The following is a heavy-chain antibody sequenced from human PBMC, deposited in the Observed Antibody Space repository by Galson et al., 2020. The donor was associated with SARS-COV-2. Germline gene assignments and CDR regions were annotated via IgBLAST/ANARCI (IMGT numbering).Heavy chain of an antibody. Sequence: ASVKVSCKASGYTFTSYAMHWVRQAPGQRLAWMGWINAGNGNTKYSQKFQGRVTITRDTSASTAYMELSSLRSEDTAVYYCARDRVGYYGSGSYRDYYYYYYMDVWGKGTTVTVSS. CDR2: INAGNGNT. J-gene: IGHJ6*03. D-gene: IGHD3-10*01. V-gene: IGHV1-3*01. CDR3: ARDRVGYYGSGSYRDYYYYYYMDV. CDR1: GYTFTSYA.